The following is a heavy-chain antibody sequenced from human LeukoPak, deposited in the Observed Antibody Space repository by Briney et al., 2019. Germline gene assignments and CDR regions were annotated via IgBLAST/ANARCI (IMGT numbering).Heavy chain of an antibody. D-gene: IGHD1-26*01. CDR3: TRGSLSGSSRDY. Sequence: GASVKVSCKPSGYTFTSFGISWVRQAPGQGLEWMGWMNPNTGDTGYAQKFQGRVTMTRNSSIDTAYMELSGLRAEDTAVYYCTRGSLSGSSRDYWGQGTLLTVSS. CDR1: GYTFTSFG. V-gene: IGHV1-8*02. CDR2: MNPNTGDT. J-gene: IGHJ4*02.